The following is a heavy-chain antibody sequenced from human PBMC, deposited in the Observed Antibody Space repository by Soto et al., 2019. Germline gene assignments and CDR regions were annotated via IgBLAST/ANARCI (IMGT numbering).Heavy chain of an antibody. CDR2: IYYSGST. CDR3: ARPHDYGDYNKIDAFDI. J-gene: IGHJ3*02. D-gene: IGHD4-17*01. CDR1: GGSISSGGYY. V-gene: IGHV4-31*03. Sequence: PSETLSLTCTVSGGSISSGGYYWSWIRQHPGKGLEWIGYIYYSGSTYYNPSLKSRVTISVDTSKNQFSLKLSSVTAADTAVYYCARPHDYGDYNKIDAFDIWGQGTMVTVSS.